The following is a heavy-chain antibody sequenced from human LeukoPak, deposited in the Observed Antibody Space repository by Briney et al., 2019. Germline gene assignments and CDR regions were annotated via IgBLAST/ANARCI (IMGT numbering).Heavy chain of an antibody. CDR3: AREGPGSGCFFDY. D-gene: IGHD6-19*01. CDR2: ISPSGGNT. J-gene: IGHJ4*02. Sequence: GASVKVSCKASGYTFTSYYMHWLRQAPGQGLEWMGIISPSGGNTNYAQKFQGRVTMTRDTSTSTVFMEVNSLRSEDTAMYYCAREGPGSGCFFDYWGQGTLVTVSS. V-gene: IGHV1-46*01. CDR1: GYTFTSYY.